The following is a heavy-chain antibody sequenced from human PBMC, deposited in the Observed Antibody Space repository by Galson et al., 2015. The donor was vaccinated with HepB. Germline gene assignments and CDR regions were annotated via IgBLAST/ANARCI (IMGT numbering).Heavy chain of an antibody. CDR2: ISGSGGST. V-gene: IGHV3-23*01. Sequence: SLRLSCAASGFTFSSYAMSWVRQAPGKGLEWVSAISGSGGSTYYADSVKGRFTISRDNSKNTLYLQMNSLRAEDTAVYYCAKDLQVVGFGELLSCHDYWGQGTLVTVSS. CDR3: AKDLQVVGFGELLSCHDY. D-gene: IGHD3-10*01. J-gene: IGHJ4*02. CDR1: GFTFSSYA.